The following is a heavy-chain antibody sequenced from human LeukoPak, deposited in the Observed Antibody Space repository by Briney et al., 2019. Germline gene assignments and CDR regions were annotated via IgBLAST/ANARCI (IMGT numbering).Heavy chain of an antibody. D-gene: IGHD3-22*01. CDR3: ANPRYDSSGYYYVD. Sequence: ASVKVSCKASGGTFSSYAISWVRQAPGQGLEWMGGIIPIFGTANYAQKFQGRVTITADESTSTAYMELSSLRSEDTAVYYCANPRYDSSGYYYVDWGQGTLVTVSS. CDR2: IIPIFGTA. J-gene: IGHJ4*02. CDR1: GGTFSSYA. V-gene: IGHV1-69*13.